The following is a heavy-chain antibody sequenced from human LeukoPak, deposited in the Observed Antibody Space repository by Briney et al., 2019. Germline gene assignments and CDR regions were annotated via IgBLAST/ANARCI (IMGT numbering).Heavy chain of an antibody. CDR3: ARDRATYNGYMDV. CDR2: IYYSGST. D-gene: IGHD1-1*01. Sequence: NPSETLSLTCTVSGGSISSSSYYWGWIRQPPGKGLEWIGSIYYSGSTYYNPSLKSRVTISVDTSKNQFSLKLSSVTAADTAVYYCARDRATYNGYMDVWGKGTTVTVSS. J-gene: IGHJ6*03. V-gene: IGHV4-39*07. CDR1: GGSISSSSYY.